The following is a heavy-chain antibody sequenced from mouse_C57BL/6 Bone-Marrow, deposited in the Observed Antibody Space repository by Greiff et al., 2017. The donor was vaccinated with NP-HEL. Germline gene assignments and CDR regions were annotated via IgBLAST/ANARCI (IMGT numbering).Heavy chain of an antibody. J-gene: IGHJ4*01. V-gene: IGHV1-12*01. CDR1: GYTFTSYN. D-gene: IGHD1-1*01. CDR2: IYPGNGDT. Sequence: SGAELVRPGASVKMSCKASGYTFTSYNMHWVKQTPRQGLDWIGAIYPGNGDTSYNQKFKGKATLTVDKSSSTAYMQLSSLTSEDSAVYFCARVTTVVEYYAMDYWGQGTSVTVSS. CDR3: ARVTTVVEYYAMDY.